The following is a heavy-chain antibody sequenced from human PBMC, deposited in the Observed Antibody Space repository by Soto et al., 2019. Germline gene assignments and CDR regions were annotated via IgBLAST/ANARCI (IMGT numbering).Heavy chain of an antibody. D-gene: IGHD3-10*01. CDR2: FDPEDGET. V-gene: IGHV1-24*01. J-gene: IGHJ6*02. CDR3: ATDHYGLGNYYYGMDV. Sequence: ASVKVSCKVSGYTLTELSMHWVRQAPGKGLEWMGGFDPEDGETIYAQKFQGRVTMTEDTSTDTAYMELSSLRSEDTAVYYCATDHYGLGNYYYGMDVWGQGTTVTVSS. CDR1: GYTLTELS.